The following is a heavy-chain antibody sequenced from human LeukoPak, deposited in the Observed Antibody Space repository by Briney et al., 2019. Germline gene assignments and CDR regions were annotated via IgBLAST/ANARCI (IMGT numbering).Heavy chain of an antibody. CDR3: ARDSVDGSGTYYSDSPDY. CDR1: GYTFSSYG. CDR2: ISAYNGNT. J-gene: IGHJ4*02. V-gene: IGHV1-18*01. D-gene: IGHD3-10*01. Sequence: ASVKVSFKASGYTFSSYGITWVRQAPGQGLEWMGWISAYNGNTDYAQNPRGRVTMTTDTSTSTAYMELRSLRSDDTAVYYCARDSVDGSGTYYSDSPDYWGQGTLATVSS.